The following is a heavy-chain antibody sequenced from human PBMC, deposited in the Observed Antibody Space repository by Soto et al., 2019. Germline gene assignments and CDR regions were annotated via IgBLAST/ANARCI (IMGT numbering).Heavy chain of an antibody. D-gene: IGHD3-16*02. CDR3: TTDAPYYDYIWGSYRPYYFDY. CDR1: WFTFRNAW. V-gene: IGHV3-15*01. Sequence: PGGVPRLSRAASWFTFRNAWMSWVRPAPGKGVEWVGRIKSKTDGGTTDYAAPVKGRFTISRDDSKNTLYLQMNSLKTEDTAVYYCTTDAPYYDYIWGSYRPYYFDYWGQGTLVTVSS. J-gene: IGHJ4*02. CDR2: IKSKTDGGTT.